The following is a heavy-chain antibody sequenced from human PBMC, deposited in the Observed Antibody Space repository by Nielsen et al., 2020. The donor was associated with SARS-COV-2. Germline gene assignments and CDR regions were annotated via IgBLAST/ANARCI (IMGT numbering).Heavy chain of an antibody. J-gene: IGHJ3*02. Sequence: GESLKISCAASGFTFSDYYMSWIRQPPGKGLEWVSYITRSSDYIDYVDSVKGRFTISRDNAENSLSLQMNSLRAQDTAVYYCATPTIFGVVPIWGQGTMVTVSS. CDR3: ATPTIFGVVPI. V-gene: IGHV3-11*06. D-gene: IGHD3-3*01. CDR2: ITRSSDYI. CDR1: GFTFSDYY.